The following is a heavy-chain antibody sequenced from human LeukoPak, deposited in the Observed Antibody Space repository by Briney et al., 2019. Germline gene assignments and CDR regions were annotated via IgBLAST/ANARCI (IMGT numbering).Heavy chain of an antibody. J-gene: IGHJ4*02. Sequence: QPGEPLRLACATPAFTFRSYVIHCYCKAPSKGPECIAFVSYDGSNKYYADSVKGRFTISRDNSKNPLYLQMNSLRSEDTAVYYCAKARDDSSGQHFDYWGKGTLVTVSS. V-gene: IGHV3-30*18. CDR2: VSYDGSNK. CDR1: AFTFRSYV. CDR3: AKARDDSSGQHFDY. D-gene: IGHD3-22*01.